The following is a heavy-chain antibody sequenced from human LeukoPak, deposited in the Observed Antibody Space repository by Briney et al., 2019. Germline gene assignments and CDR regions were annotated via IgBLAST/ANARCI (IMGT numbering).Heavy chain of an antibody. D-gene: IGHD1-1*01. J-gene: IGHJ6*04. Sequence: PSETLSLTCTVSGGPISSYYWSWIRKPPGKGLEWIGYIYYSGSTNYNPSLKSRVTISVDTSKNQFSLKLSSVTAADTAVYYCAAYNWNDFYYYGMDVWGKGTTVTVSS. V-gene: IGHV4-59*01. CDR1: GGPISSYY. CDR3: AAYNWNDFYYYGMDV. CDR2: IYYSGST.